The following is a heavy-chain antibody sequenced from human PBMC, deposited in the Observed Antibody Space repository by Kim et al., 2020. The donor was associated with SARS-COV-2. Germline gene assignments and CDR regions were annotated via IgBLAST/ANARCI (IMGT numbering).Heavy chain of an antibody. V-gene: IGHV4-34*01. CDR3: ARSIQGGSYYYYYYYGMDV. D-gene: IGHD1-26*01. Sequence: SETLSLTCAVYGGSFSGYYWSWIRQPPGKGLEWIGEINHSGSTNYNPSLKSRVTISVDTSKNQFSLKLSSVTAADTAVYYCARSIQGGSYYYYYYYGMDVWGQGTTVTVSS. CDR2: INHSGST. J-gene: IGHJ6*02. CDR1: GGSFSGYY.